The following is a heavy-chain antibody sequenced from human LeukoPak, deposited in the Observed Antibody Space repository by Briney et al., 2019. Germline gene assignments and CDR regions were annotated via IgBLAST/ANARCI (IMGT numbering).Heavy chain of an antibody. CDR1: GYTFTGYY. CDR2: INPNSGGT. CDR3: ARGYGDRYYYYMDV. D-gene: IGHD4-17*01. J-gene: IGHJ6*03. Sequence: ASVKVSCKASGYTFTGYYMHWVRQAPGQGLEWMGWINPNSGGTNYAQKFQGRVTMTRVTSISTAYMELSRLRSDDTAVYYCARGYGDRYYYYMDVWGKGTTVTVSS. V-gene: IGHV1-2*02.